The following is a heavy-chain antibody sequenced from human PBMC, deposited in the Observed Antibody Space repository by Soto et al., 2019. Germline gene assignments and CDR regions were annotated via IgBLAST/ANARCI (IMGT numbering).Heavy chain of an antibody. D-gene: IGHD3-22*01. CDR3: VQDKLTYYFDSSGRGYFDY. CDR2: ISGSGGST. J-gene: IGHJ4*02. CDR1: GFTFSSYA. V-gene: IGHV3-23*01. Sequence: GGSLRLSCAASGFTFSSYAMSWVRQAPGKGLEWVSGISGSGGSTYFADSVKGRFTISRDNSKNTLFLQMNSLRAEDTAVYYCVQDKLTYYFDSSGRGYFDYWGQGTLVTVSS.